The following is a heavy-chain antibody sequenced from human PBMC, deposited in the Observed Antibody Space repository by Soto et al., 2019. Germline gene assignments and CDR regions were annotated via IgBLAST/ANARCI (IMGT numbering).Heavy chain of an antibody. J-gene: IGHJ4*02. CDR2: IIPIFGTA. Sequence: QVQLVQSGAELKKPGSSVKVSCKASGGTFSSYAISWVRQAPGQGLQWMGGIIPIFGTANYAQKFQGRVTITADESTSTAYMELSSLRSEDTAVYYCASNASPYGDYYFDYWGQGTLVTVSS. CDR3: ASNASPYGDYYFDY. D-gene: IGHD4-17*01. V-gene: IGHV1-69*12. CDR1: GGTFSSYA.